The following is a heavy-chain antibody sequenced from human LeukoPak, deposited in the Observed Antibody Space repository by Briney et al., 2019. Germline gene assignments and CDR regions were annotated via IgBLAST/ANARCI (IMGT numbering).Heavy chain of an antibody. CDR3: ARGGVNPVDH. Sequence: PGGALRLSCAASVFPFNSFWMHWVRQAPGKGLVWVSDMNEYSTTIRYADSLKGRFTISRDNAKSILYLQMNNLRAEDTAMYFCARGGVNPVDHWGQGTLVTVSS. J-gene: IGHJ4*02. CDR1: VFPFNSFW. D-gene: IGHD1-14*01. CDR2: MNEYSTTI. V-gene: IGHV3-74*01.